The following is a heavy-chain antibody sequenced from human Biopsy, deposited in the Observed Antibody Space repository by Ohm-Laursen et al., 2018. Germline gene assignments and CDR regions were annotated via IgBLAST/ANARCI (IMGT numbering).Heavy chain of an antibody. V-gene: IGHV3-11*01. J-gene: IGHJ4*02. CDR1: GFTFSDYY. Sequence: SLRLSCAASGFTFSDYYMSWIRQAPGKGLEWISYLSSRGSNIYYADSVKGRFTVSRDNANNSLFLQMNSLRAEDTAVYYCARFPDFWSGDYVDSWGQGTLVTVSS. D-gene: IGHD3-3*01. CDR3: ARFPDFWSGDYVDS. CDR2: LSSRGSNI.